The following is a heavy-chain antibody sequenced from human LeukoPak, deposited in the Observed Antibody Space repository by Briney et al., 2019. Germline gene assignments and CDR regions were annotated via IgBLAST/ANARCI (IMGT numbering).Heavy chain of an antibody. CDR2: FYNSGST. V-gene: IGHV4-39*01. D-gene: IGHD3-9*01. CDR3: AGQLRYFDWLEVDY. CDR1: GGSISSSTYY. Sequence: SETLSLTCTVSGGSISSSTYYWGWIRQPPGKGLEWIGSFYNSGSTYYNPSLKSRVIISVDTSKNQFSLKLSSVTAADTAVYYCAGQLRYFDWLEVDYWGQGTLVTVSS. J-gene: IGHJ4*02.